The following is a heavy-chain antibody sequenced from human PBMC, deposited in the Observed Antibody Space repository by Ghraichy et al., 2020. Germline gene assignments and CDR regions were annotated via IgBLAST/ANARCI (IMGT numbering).Heavy chain of an antibody. CDR2: ISAYNGNT. J-gene: IGHJ4*02. CDR3: ARGPLRYYSGYDYTDYFDY. D-gene: IGHD5-12*01. V-gene: IGHV1-18*01. CDR1: GYTFTSYG. Sequence: ASVKVSCKASGYTFTSYGISWVRQAPGQGLEWMGWISAYNGNTNYAQKLQGRVTMTTDTSTSTAYMELRSLRSDDTAVYYCARGPLRYYSGYDYTDYFDYWGQGTLVTVSS.